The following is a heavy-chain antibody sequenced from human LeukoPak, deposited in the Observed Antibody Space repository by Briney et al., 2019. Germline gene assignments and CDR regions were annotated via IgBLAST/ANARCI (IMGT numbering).Heavy chain of an antibody. CDR2: INHSGST. CDR1: GGSFSGYY. CDR3: ARDFIAARTNFDY. V-gene: IGHV4-34*01. D-gene: IGHD6-6*01. Sequence: SETLSLTCAVYGGSFSGYYWSWIRQPPGKGLEGIGEINHSGSTNYNPSLKSRVTISVDTSKNQFSLKLSSVTAADTAVYYCARDFIAARTNFDYWGQGTLVTVSS. J-gene: IGHJ4*02.